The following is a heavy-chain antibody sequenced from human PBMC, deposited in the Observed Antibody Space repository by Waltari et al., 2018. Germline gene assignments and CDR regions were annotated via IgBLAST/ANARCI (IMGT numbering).Heavy chain of an antibody. V-gene: IGHV3-7*01. CDR2: INQDGSEK. CDR3: ATVSFGYCSGGSCLEPHFDY. D-gene: IGHD2-15*01. J-gene: IGHJ4*02. CDR1: GFTFSTYS. Sequence: EVQLVESGGGLVQPGGSLRLSCAASGFTFSTYSMTWVRQSPGKGLAWVANINQDGSEKYYVDSVKGRFTISRDNANDSLYLQISSLRAEDTAVYYCATVSFGYCSGGSCLEPHFDYWGQGTLVTVSS.